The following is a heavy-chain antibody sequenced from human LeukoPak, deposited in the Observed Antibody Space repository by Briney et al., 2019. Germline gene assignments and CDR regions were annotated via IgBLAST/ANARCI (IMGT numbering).Heavy chain of an antibody. Sequence: SVTVSCKATGYTFTSYGINWVRQAPAQGLEWMGWINAYNGNRKYAEKLQVRVTMTTDTATSTAYMELRSLRFDDTAAYYCARSYPFDHWGQGTLVTVSS. J-gene: IGHJ4*02. CDR1: GYTFTSYG. D-gene: IGHD1-26*01. CDR2: INAYNGNR. V-gene: IGHV1-18*01. CDR3: ARSYPFDH.